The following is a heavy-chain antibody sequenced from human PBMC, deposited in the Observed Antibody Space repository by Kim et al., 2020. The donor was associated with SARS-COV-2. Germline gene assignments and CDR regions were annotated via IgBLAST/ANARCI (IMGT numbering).Heavy chain of an antibody. CDR2: VSDSSTM. CDR3: VKGGEYSGYDSFDQ. V-gene: IGHV3-23*01. D-gene: IGHD5-12*01. CDR1: GFTFGTYA. J-gene: IGHJ4*02. Sequence: GGSLRLSCAASGFTFGTYAMGWVRQAPGKGLEWVSVVSDSSTMYYTDSVKGRFSISRDNSKDTLYLQMSSLRAEDTAVYYCVKGGEYSGYDSFDQWGQGT.